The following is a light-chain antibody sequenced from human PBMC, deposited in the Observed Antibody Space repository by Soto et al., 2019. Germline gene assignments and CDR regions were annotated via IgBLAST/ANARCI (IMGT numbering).Light chain of an antibody. J-gene: IGKJ3*01. CDR1: HSISNY. Sequence: DIQMTHSPSSLSASVGGRFIITCGTSHSISNYLNWYQHKPWKAPKVLISAASNLQSGVPSSLSGSGSATVFTLPISSIQNADFETYLCQQSYTLFPLTVGAVTKVDIK. CDR3: QQSYTLFPLT. V-gene: IGKV1-39*01. CDR2: AAS.